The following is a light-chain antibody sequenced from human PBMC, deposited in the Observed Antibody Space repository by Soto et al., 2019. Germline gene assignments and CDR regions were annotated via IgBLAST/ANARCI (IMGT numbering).Light chain of an antibody. CDR3: QQYNNWPRT. Sequence: EIVLTQSPDTLSLTPGERATLSCGASQSVDSSYVAWYQQKPGQAPRLLIYAASTRATGIPARFSGSGSGTEFTLTISSLESEDFAVYYCQQYNNWPRTFGQGTKVDIK. V-gene: IGKV3-15*01. CDR1: QSVDSS. CDR2: AAS. J-gene: IGKJ1*01.